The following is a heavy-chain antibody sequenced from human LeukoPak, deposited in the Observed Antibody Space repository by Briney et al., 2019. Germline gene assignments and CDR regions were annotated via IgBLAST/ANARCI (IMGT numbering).Heavy chain of an antibody. CDR2: ISSSSSYI. V-gene: IGHV3-21*01. D-gene: IGHD6-13*01. J-gene: IGHJ4*02. CDR1: GFTFSSYS. Sequence: GGSLRLSCAASGFTFSSYSMNWVRQAPGKGLEWVSSISSSSSYIYYADSVKGRFTISRDNAKNSLYLQMNSLRAEDTAVYYCARGRIAAAGYFDYWGQGTLVTVSS. CDR3: ARGRIAAAGYFDY.